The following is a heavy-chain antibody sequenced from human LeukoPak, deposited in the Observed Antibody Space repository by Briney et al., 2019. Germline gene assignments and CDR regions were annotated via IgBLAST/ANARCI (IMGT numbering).Heavy chain of an antibody. CDR3: ARPVYSYGYNYFDY. J-gene: IGHJ4*02. D-gene: IGHD5-18*01. CDR1: GFTFSRYA. V-gene: IGHV3-23*01. Sequence: GGSLRLSCAASGFTFSRYAMSWVRQAPGKGLEWVSGISGSGGRTYYADSVKGRFTISRDNAKNSLYLQMNSLRAEDTAVYYCARPVYSYGYNYFDYWGQGTLVTVSS. CDR2: ISGSGGRT.